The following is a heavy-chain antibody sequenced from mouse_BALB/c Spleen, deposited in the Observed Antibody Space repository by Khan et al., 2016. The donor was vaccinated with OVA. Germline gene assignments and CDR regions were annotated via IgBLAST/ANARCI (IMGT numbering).Heavy chain of an antibody. Sequence: EVQLQESGPDLVKPSQSLSLTCTVTGYSITSDYAWNWIRQFPGNKLEWMGYISYSGSTTYNPSLKSRISITRATSKDQFFLQLKSVTSEDTATYYCASELGRYYALDYWGQGTSVTVSS. J-gene: IGHJ4*01. CDR3: ASELGRYYALDY. V-gene: IGHV3-2*02. CDR2: ISYSGST. D-gene: IGHD4-1*01. CDR1: GYSITSDYA.